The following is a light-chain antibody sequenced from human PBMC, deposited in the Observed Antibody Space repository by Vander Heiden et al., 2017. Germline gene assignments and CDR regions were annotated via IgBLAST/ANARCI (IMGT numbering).Light chain of an antibody. Sequence: QTVVTQEPSVTVSPGGTVTLTCASSTGAVTNGYYPNWFHQKPGQAPRPLIYSTDRKYSWTPARFSGSLLGGKAVLTVSGVQPEDEAEYYCLVYSSAGAYVFGTGTKVTVL. CDR3: LVYSSAGAYV. CDR1: TGAVTNGYY. J-gene: IGLJ1*01. CDR2: STD. V-gene: IGLV7-43*01.